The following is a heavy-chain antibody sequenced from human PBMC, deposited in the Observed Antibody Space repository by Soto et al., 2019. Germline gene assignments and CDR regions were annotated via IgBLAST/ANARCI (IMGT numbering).Heavy chain of an antibody. J-gene: IGHJ6*02. CDR2: ISYDGSNK. V-gene: IGHV3-30-3*01. D-gene: IGHD2-15*01. Sequence: HPGGSLRLSCAASGFPFSSYSMHLVRQAPGKGLEWVAVISYDGSNKYYADSVKGRFTISRXNSKXTLYLQMNSLRAEDTAVYYCARYPQPKAYCSGGSCYSVDHYYYYPGMGVYGQGTTVTVSS. CDR1: GFPFSSYS. CDR3: ARYPQPKAYCSGGSCYSVDHYYYYPGMGV.